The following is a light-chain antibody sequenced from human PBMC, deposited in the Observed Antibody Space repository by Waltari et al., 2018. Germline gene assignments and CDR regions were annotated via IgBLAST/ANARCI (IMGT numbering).Light chain of an antibody. Sequence: EIVLTQSPATLSLSPGERATLSCRASQRVRVYLAWYQQKPVQAPRPLIYDTSNRAAGTPDRFSGSGSGTDFSLSISSLEPEDFAVYYCQQRHNWPLTFGGGTKVEIK. J-gene: IGKJ4*01. CDR3: QQRHNWPLT. CDR2: DTS. V-gene: IGKV3-11*01. CDR1: QRVRVY.